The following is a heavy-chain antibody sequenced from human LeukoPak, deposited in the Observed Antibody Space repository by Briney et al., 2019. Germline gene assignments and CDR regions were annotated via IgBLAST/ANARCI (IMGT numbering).Heavy chain of an antibody. CDR2: IQYEGGNK. D-gene: IGHD1-14*01. Sequence: GGSLRLSCAASGFTFSSYGMQWVRQAPGKGLEWVTFIQYEGGNKYYADSVKGRFTISRDNSKNTLYLQMNSLRAEDTAVYYCVRDWSGGYMDVWGKGTTVTISS. V-gene: IGHV3-30*02. J-gene: IGHJ6*03. CDR3: VRDWSGGYMDV. CDR1: GFTFSSYG.